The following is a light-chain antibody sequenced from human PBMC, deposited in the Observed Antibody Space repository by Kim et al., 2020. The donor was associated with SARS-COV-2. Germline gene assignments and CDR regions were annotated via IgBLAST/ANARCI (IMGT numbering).Light chain of an antibody. J-gene: IGKJ2*01. CDR3: QQYGSSPYT. V-gene: IGKV3-20*01. CDR1: QSVSNSF. CDR2: GAS. Sequence: EIVLTQSPDTLSLSPGERATLSCRASQSVSNSFLAWYQQKPGQAPRLLIYGASSRATGIPDRFSGSGSGTDFTLTISRLEPEDFAVFYCQQYGSSPYTFGQGTKLEI.